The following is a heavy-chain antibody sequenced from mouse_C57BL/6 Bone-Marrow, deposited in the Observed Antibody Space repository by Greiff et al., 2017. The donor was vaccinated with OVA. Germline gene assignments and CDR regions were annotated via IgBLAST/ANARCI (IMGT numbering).Heavy chain of an antibody. V-gene: IGHV1-9*01. J-gene: IGHJ3*01. Sequence: VKLQESGAELMKPGASVKLSCKATGYTFTGYWIEWVKQRPGPGLEWIGEILPGSGSTNYIEKFKGKATFTADTSSNTAYMQLSSLTTEDSAIYYCARPGAWFAYWGQGTLVTVSA. CDR3: ARPGAWFAY. CDR1: GYTFTGYW. D-gene: IGHD1-1*02. CDR2: ILPGSGST.